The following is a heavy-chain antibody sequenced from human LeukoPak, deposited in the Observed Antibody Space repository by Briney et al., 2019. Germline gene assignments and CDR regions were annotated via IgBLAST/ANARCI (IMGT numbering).Heavy chain of an antibody. J-gene: IGHJ4*02. D-gene: IGHD1-26*01. CDR2: INSDGSST. CDR3: ARGKGWEQPIDY. V-gene: IGHV3-74*01. Sequence: GGSLRLSCAASGFTFSSYWMHWVRQAPGKGLEHVSRINSDGSSTNYAGSVKGRFTIPKDNAKNTVYVQMNSLRAEDTAVYYCARGKGWEQPIDYWGQGTLVTVSS. CDR1: GFTFSSYW.